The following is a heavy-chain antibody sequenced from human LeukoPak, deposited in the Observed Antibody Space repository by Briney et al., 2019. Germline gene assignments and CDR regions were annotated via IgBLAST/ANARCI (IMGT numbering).Heavy chain of an antibody. D-gene: IGHD5-24*01. Sequence: SETLSLTCAVYGGSFSGYYWSWIRQPPGKGLEWIGEINHSGSTNYNPSLKSRVTISVDTSKNQFSLKLSSVTAADTAVYYCARDLQNDGMDVWGQGTTVTVSS. CDR1: GGSFSGYY. J-gene: IGHJ6*02. V-gene: IGHV4-34*01. CDR3: ARDLQNDGMDV. CDR2: INHSGST.